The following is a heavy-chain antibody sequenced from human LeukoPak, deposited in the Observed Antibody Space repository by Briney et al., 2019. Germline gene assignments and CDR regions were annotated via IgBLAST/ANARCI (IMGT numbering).Heavy chain of an antibody. CDR2: IYPGDSDT. CDR3: ARLNDFWSGYPYYFDY. D-gene: IGHD3-3*01. Sequence: GESLKISCKGSGYSFTSYWIGWVRQMPGKGLEWMGIIYPGDSDTRYSPSFQGQVTISADKSISTAYLRWSSLKASDTAMYYCARLNDFWSGYPYYFDYWGQGTLVTVSS. CDR1: GYSFTSYW. J-gene: IGHJ4*02. V-gene: IGHV5-51*01.